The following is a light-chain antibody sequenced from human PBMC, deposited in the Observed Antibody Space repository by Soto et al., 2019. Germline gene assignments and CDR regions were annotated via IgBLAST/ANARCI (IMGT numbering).Light chain of an antibody. J-gene: IGKJ5*01. CDR1: QGISNH. V-gene: IGKV1-17*03. CDR3: LHDHNFPFT. CDR2: DAS. Sequence: DIQMTQSPSAMSASVGDRVTITCRASQGISNHLVWFQQKPGQVPKRLIYDASVLQAGVSSRFSGSGSGTDFTLTISSLQPEDFATYYCLHDHNFPFTCGQGTRLEAK.